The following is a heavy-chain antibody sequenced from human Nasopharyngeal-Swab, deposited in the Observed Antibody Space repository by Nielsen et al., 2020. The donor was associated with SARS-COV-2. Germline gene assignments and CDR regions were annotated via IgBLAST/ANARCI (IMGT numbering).Heavy chain of an antibody. D-gene: IGHD2-21*01. CDR3: ARSISTDGNFDF. V-gene: IGHV3-30*03. J-gene: IGHJ4*02. Sequence: GESLKISCAASGFTFSSYGMHWVRQAPGKGLEWVAVISYDGSNKYYADSVKGRFTISRDSAKSTVYLQMNSLRGEDTAVYYCARSISTDGNFDFWGQGTLVTVSS. CDR2: ISYDGSNK. CDR1: GFTFSSYG.